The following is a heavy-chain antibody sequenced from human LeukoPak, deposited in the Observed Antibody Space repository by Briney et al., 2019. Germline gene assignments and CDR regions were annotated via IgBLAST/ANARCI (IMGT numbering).Heavy chain of an antibody. D-gene: IGHD3-22*01. J-gene: IGHJ3*02. CDR3: ATADSSGYYYGAFDI. CDR2: INPSGGST. CDR1: GYTFTSYY. Sequence: ASVKVSCKASGYTFTSYYMHWVRQAPGQGLEWMGIINPSGGSTSYAQKFQGRVTMTRDMSTSTVYMELSSLRSEDTAVYYCATADSSGYYYGAFDIWGQGTMVTVSS. V-gene: IGHV1-46*01.